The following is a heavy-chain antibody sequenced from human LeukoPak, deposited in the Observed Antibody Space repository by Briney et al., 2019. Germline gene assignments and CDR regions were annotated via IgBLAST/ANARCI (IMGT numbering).Heavy chain of an antibody. CDR1: GGSISSYY. J-gene: IGHJ4*02. D-gene: IGHD6-13*01. Sequence: SETLSLTCTVSGGSISSYYWSWIRQPPGKGLEWIGYIYYSGSTNYNPSLKSRVTISVDTSKNQFSLKLSSVTAADTAVYYCASLNSSSHEPHFDYWGQGTLVTVSS. CDR3: ASLNSSSHEPHFDY. V-gene: IGHV4-59*01. CDR2: IYYSGST.